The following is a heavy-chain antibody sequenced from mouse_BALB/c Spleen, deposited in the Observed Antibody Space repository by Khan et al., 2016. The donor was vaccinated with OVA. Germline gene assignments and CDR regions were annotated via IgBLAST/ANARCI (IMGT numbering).Heavy chain of an antibody. Sequence: QVQLQQPGAELVKPGASVKMSCKTSGYTFTNYSMHWIKRIPGRGLEWIGSIYPGNGDTSYNQKFKGKATLTADKSSSTACMQLSSLTSEDSAVYYCARRRGTEGNYGYFDYWGQGSTLTVSS. D-gene: IGHD2-1*01. J-gene: IGHJ2*01. CDR2: IYPGNGDT. CDR3: ARRRGTEGNYGYFDY. CDR1: GYTFTNYS. V-gene: IGHV1-12*01.